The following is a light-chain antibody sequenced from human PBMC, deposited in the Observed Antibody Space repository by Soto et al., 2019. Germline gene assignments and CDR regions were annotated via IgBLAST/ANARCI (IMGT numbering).Light chain of an antibody. CDR1: QGISNY. Sequence: DIQMTQSPSSLSASVGDRVTITCRASQGISNYLAWYQQRPGKVPKLLIYAASTLQSGVPSRFSGSGSGTDFTLTISSLQPEDVATYYCHKYNSAPPTFGQGTKVDIK. CDR3: HKYNSAPPT. V-gene: IGKV1-27*01. CDR2: AAS. J-gene: IGKJ1*01.